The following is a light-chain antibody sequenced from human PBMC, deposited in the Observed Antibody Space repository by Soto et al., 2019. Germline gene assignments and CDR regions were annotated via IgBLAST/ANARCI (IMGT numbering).Light chain of an antibody. CDR1: QSISSW. J-gene: IGKJ5*01. CDR3: QQYNDCPFT. V-gene: IGKV1-5*01. Sequence: EIQMTQSPSTLSASVGDRVTITCRASQSISSWLAWYQQKPGKAPKLLIYDASSLESGIPSRFSGSGSGTEFTLTISSLQPDDFATYSCQQYNDCPFTFGQGTRLEIK. CDR2: DAS.